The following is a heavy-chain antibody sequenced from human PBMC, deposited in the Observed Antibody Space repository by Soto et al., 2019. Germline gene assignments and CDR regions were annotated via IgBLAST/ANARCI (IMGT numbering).Heavy chain of an antibody. CDR2: IIPILGIA. V-gene: IGHV1-69*02. Sequence: QVQLVQSGAEVKKPGSSVKVSCKASGGTFSSYTISWVRQAPGQGLEWMGRIIPILGIANYAQKFQGRVAITADKSTSTAYMELSSLRSEDTAVYYCAELVGAPFGRAFDIWGQGTMVTVSS. J-gene: IGHJ3*02. CDR3: AELVGAPFGRAFDI. CDR1: GGTFSSYT. D-gene: IGHD1-26*01.